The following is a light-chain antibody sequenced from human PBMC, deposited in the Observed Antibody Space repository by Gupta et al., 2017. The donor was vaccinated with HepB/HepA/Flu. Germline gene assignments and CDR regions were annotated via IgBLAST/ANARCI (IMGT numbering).Light chain of an antibody. V-gene: IGLV2-23*02. J-gene: IGLJ1*01. CDR2: EVT. CDR3: CSYEGSNAFYV. CDR1: SSDVGSYNF. Sequence: QSALTQPASVSGSPGQSITISCTGTSSDVGSYNFVSWYQQHPGKAPKLMIYEVTKRPSGDSNRFSGSKSGNTASLTISGLQAEDEADYYCCSYEGSNAFYVFGSGTKVTV.